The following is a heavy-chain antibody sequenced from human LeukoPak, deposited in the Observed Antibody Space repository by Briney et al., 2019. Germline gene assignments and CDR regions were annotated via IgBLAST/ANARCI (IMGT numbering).Heavy chain of an antibody. CDR1: GGSFSGYY. CDR3: ARVLSIVVVPGATFWFDP. D-gene: IGHD2-2*01. Sequence: PSETLSLTCAGYGGSFSGYYWSWIRQPPGNGLEWIGDVNHSGSTNYNPSLKSRVTISVDTSKNQFSLKLSSVTAADTAVYHCARVLSIVVVPGATFWFDPWGQGTLVTVSS. CDR2: VNHSGST. J-gene: IGHJ5*02. V-gene: IGHV4-34*01.